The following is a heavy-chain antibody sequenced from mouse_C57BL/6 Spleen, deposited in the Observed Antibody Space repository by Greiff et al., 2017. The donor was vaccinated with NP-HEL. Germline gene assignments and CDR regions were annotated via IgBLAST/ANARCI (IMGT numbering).Heavy chain of an antibody. V-gene: IGHV1-22*01. CDR1: GYTFTDYN. CDR3: ARGDGYDGYAMDY. Sequence: EVQLQQSGPELVKPGASVKMSCKASGYTFTDYNMHWVKQSHGKSLEWIGYINPNNGGTSYNQKFKGKATLTVNKSSSTAYMELRSLTSEDSAVYYCARGDGYDGYAMDYWGQGTSVTVSS. J-gene: IGHJ4*01. D-gene: IGHD2-2*01. CDR2: INPNNGGT.